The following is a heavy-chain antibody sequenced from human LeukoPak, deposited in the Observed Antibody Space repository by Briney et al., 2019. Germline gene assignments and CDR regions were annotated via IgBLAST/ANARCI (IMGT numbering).Heavy chain of an antibody. CDR2: IRYDGSNK. Sequence: GGSLRLSCAASGFTFSSYGMHWVRQAPGKGLEWVSFIRYDGSNKYYADSVKGRFTISRDNSQNTLYLQMNSLRPEDTAVYYCAKDRGYYGSGSRYIFDYWGQGPLVTVSS. CDR1: GFTFSSYG. J-gene: IGHJ4*02. D-gene: IGHD3-10*01. CDR3: AKDRGYYGSGSRYIFDY. V-gene: IGHV3-30*02.